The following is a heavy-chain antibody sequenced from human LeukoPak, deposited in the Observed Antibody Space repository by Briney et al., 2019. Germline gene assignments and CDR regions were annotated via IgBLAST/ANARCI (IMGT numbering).Heavy chain of an antibody. V-gene: IGHV3-30*02. D-gene: IGHD3-3*01. J-gene: IGHJ6*03. CDR2: IRYGGSNK. Sequence: GGSLRLSCAASGFTFSSYAMHWVRQAPGKGLEWVSFIRYGGSNKYYADSVKGRFTISRDNSKNKLYLQMNSLRPEDTAVYYCAKGSKEVLFTRDHYMDVWGKGTTVTISS. CDR3: AKGSKEVLFTRDHYMDV. CDR1: GFTFSSYA.